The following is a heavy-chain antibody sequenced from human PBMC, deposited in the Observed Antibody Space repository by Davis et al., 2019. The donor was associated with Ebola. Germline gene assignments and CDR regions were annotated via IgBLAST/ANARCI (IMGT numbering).Heavy chain of an antibody. J-gene: IGHJ3*01. D-gene: IGHD2/OR15-2a*01. CDR3: VKDTSNIWFDV. V-gene: IGHV3-23*01. CDR2: LGTSADT. CDR1: GFTFSNHA. Sequence: GESLKISCAASGFTFSNHAMSWVRRAPGKGLEWVSTLGTSADTYYADSVKGRFTISRDNSKNTLHLQMNSLRVEDTAMYYCVKDTSNIWFDVWGQGTLVTVSA.